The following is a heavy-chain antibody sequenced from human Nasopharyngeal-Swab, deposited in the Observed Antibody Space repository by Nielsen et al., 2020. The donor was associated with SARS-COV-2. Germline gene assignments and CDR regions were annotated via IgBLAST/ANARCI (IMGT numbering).Heavy chain of an antibody. V-gene: IGHV4-31*02. CDR2: IYYSGST. Sequence: WIRQPPGKGQEWIGYIYYSGSTYYNPSLKSRVTISVDTSKNQFSLKLSSVTAADTAVYYCARDIGTPAYPRYYYYGMDVWGQGTTVTVSS. J-gene: IGHJ6*02. CDR3: ARDIGTPAYPRYYYYGMDV. D-gene: IGHD1-1*01.